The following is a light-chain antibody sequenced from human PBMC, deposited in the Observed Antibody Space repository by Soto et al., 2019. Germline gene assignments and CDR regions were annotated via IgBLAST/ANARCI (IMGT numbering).Light chain of an antibody. CDR1: SSDAGAFGF. CDR2: YTS. V-gene: IGLV2-11*01. J-gene: IGLJ3*02. Sequence: QSVLTQPPSVSGSPGQSVTISCTRTSSDAGAFGFVSWFQQHPGKAPKLIMYYTSERPSGVPDRFSGSKSGNTVSLTISGLQAEDEADYYCCSGADSIAWVFGGGTKLTVL. CDR3: CSGADSIAWV.